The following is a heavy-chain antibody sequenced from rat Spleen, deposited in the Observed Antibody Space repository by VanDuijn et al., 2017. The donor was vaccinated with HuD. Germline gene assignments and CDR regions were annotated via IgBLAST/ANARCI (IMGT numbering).Heavy chain of an antibody. CDR3: ATKDYGSFAY. Sequence: EVQLVESDGGLVQPGRSLKLSCVASGLIFSDYYMAWVRQTPTKGLEWVATINYDGSSTFYRDSVKARFTISRDNAKSTLYLQMDSLRSDDTATYYCATKDYGSFAYWGQGTLVTVSS. CDR1: GLIFSDYY. V-gene: IGHV5S10*01. J-gene: IGHJ3*01. D-gene: IGHD1-7*01. CDR2: INYDGSST.